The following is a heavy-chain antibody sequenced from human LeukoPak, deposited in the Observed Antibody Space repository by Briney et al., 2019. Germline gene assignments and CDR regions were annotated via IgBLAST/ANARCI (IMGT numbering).Heavy chain of an antibody. J-gene: IGHJ4*02. D-gene: IGHD2-2*01. V-gene: IGHV3-21*01. CDR2: ISSSSNNI. CDR1: GFTFSTYN. Sequence: PGGSLRLSCAASGFTFSTYNMNWVRQAPGKGLEWVSSISSSSNNINYADSVKGRFTISRDNDMNSVHLQMNSLRVEDTAVYYCARGYQRPDYWGQGTLITVSS. CDR3: ARGYQRPDY.